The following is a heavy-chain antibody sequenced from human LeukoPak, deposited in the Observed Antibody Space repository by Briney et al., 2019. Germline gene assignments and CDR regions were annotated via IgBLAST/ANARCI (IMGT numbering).Heavy chain of an antibody. CDR1: GYTFTGYY. V-gene: IGHV1-2*02. J-gene: IGHJ4*02. CDR2: INPNSGGT. CDR3: ATPFTIAVAGNYFDY. D-gene: IGHD6-19*01. Sequence: ASVKVSCKASGYTFTGYYMHWVRQAPGQGLEWMGWINPNSGGTNYAQKFQGRVTMTRDTSISTAYMELNRLRSDDTAVYYCATPFTIAVAGNYFDYWGQGTLVTVSS.